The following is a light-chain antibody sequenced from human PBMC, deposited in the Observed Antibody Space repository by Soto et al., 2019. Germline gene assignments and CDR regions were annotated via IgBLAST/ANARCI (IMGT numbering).Light chain of an antibody. CDR3: SSYTRSRTHV. Sequence: QSVLTQPASVSGSPGQSITISCTGTSSVVGGYNYVSWYRQHPGRAPKLMIYDVSNRPSGVSNRFSGSKSGNTASLTISGLQAEDEADYYCSSYTRSRTHVFGTGTRSPS. CDR1: SSVVGGYNY. CDR2: DVS. J-gene: IGLJ1*01. V-gene: IGLV2-14*01.